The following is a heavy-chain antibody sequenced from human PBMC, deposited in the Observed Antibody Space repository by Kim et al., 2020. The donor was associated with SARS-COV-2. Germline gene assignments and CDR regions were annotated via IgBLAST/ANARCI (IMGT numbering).Heavy chain of an antibody. CDR3: ASSDSSGNFDY. D-gene: IGHD6-19*01. CDR2: T. Sequence: TKYSQKFQGRVTITRDTSASTAYMELSSLRSEDTAVYYCASSDSSGNFDYWAQGTLVTVSS. V-gene: IGHV1-3*01. J-gene: IGHJ4*02.